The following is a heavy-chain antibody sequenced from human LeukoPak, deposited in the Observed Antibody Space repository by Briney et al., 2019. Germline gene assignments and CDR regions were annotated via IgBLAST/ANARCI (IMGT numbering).Heavy chain of an antibody. CDR1: GFPFSSYS. Sequence: GGSLRLSCAASGFPFSSYSMNRVRQAPGKGLEWVSSITSSSSDIYYADSVKGRFTISRDNAKNSLYLQMNSLRAEDTAVYYCAREGSYDTSPAVWGRGTLVTVSS. CDR2: ITSSSSDI. CDR3: AREGSYDTSPAV. D-gene: IGHD3-22*01. V-gene: IGHV3-21*01. J-gene: IGHJ4*02.